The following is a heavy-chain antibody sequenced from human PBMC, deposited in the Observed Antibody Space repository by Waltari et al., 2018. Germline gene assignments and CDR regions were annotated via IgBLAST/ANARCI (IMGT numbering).Heavy chain of an antibody. Sequence: QVQLQESGPGLVKPSETLSLTCTVSGGSISSYYWSWIRQPPGKGLEWIGYIYYSGSTNYNPALKSRVTISVDTSKNQFSLKLSSVTAADTAVYYCAREAYSSSDYYYGMDVWGQGTTVTVSS. D-gene: IGHD6-6*01. CDR3: AREAYSSSDYYYGMDV. CDR1: GGSISSYY. CDR2: IYYSGST. V-gene: IGHV4-59*01. J-gene: IGHJ6*02.